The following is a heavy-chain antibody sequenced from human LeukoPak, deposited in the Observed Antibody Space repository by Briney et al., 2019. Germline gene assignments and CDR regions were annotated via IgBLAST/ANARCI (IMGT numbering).Heavy chain of an antibody. J-gene: IGHJ4*02. CDR2: IHSGGST. CDR3: ARSYYCGSGTYAPPAGL. CDR1: GFTVSSNY. V-gene: IGHV3-53*05. D-gene: IGHD3-10*01. Sequence: GGSLRLSCAASGFTVSSNYMSWVRQAPGKGLEWVSVIHSGGSTDYADSVKGRVTISRDNSKDTVFLQMDSLRPEDMAVYYCARSYYCGSGTYAPPAGLWGQGTLVTVSS.